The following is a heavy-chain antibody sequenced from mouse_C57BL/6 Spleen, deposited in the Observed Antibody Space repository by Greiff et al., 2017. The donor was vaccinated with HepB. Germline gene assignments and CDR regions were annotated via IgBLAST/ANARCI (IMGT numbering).Heavy chain of an antibody. CDR3: ARPDYDGGFAY. CDR1: GFTFSSYG. J-gene: IGHJ3*01. V-gene: IGHV5-6*01. Sequence: VQVVESGGDLVKPGGSLKLSCAASGFTFSSYGMSWVRQTLDKRLEWVATISSGGSYTYYPDSVKGRFTFSRDNAKNTLYLQMSSLKSEDTAMYYGARPDYDGGFAYWGQGTLVTVSA. CDR2: ISSGGSYT. D-gene: IGHD2-4*01.